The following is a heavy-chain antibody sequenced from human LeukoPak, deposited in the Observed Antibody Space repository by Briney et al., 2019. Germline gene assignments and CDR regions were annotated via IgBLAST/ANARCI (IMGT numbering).Heavy chain of an antibody. D-gene: IGHD3-10*01. CDR2: IYSGGST. V-gene: IGHV3-53*05. CDR3: ATDASGITHHALGV. J-gene: IGHJ6*02. CDR1: GFTVSSNY. Sequence: GGSLRLSCAASGFTVSSNYMSWVRQAPGKGLEWVSVIYSGGSTYYADSVKGRFTISRDNSKNTLYLQMNSLRSEDTAVYYCATDASGITHHALGVWGQGTTVTVSS.